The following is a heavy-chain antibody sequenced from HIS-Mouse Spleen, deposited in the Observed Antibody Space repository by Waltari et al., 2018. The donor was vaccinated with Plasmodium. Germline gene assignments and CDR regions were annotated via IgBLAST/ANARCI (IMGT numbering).Heavy chain of an antibody. V-gene: IGHV3-7*01. CDR3: ASSWYWYFDL. Sequence: EVQLVESGGGVVQPGGSLRLSCAAYEFTCSSYWMSWVRRAPGKGLGWVANIKQDGSEKYYVDYVKGRFTISRDNAKNSLYLQMNSLRAEDTAVYYCASSWYWYFDLWGRGTLVTVSS. CDR2: IKQDGSEK. D-gene: IGHD6-13*01. J-gene: IGHJ2*01. CDR1: EFTCSSYW.